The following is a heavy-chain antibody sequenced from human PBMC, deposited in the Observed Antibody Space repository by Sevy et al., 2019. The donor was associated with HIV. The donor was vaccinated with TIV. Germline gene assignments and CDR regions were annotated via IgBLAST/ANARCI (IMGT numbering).Heavy chain of an antibody. CDR3: AGENAWGRGYS. CDR2: IYYNGNT. V-gene: IGHV4-59*08. J-gene: IGHJ4*02. D-gene: IGHD1-26*01. CDR1: GGSITSLY. Sequence: SETLSLTCTVSGGSITSLYWGWIRQPPGKGLNWIANIYYNGNTNYNPSLKSRVTISLDTSKNQFSLRLGSVTAADTAIYYRAGENAWGRGYSWGQGTLVTVSS.